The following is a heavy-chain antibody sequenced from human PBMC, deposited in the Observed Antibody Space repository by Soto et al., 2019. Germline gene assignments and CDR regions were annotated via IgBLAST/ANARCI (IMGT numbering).Heavy chain of an antibody. CDR3: AKEKISTSCCNWFDP. CDR1: SGSIRDEGYS. CDR2: IYHSGST. J-gene: IGHJ5*02. D-gene: IGHD2-2*01. Sequence: PSETLSLTCTVSSGSIRDEGYSWNWIRQSPGRGLEWIGYIYHSGSTFYNPSLQSRVTMSLDKSKNTLYLQMNSLRAEDTAVYYCAKEKISTSCCNWFDPWGQGTLVTVSS. V-gene: IGHV4-30-2*06.